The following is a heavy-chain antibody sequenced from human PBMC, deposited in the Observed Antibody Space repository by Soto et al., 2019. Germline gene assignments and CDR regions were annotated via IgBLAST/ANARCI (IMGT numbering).Heavy chain of an antibody. CDR1: GGSISSSSYY. Sequence: PSETLSLTCTVSGGSISSSSYYWGWIRQPPGKGLEWIGSIYYSGSTYYNPSLKSRVTISIDTSKNQFSLKLTSLTATDTAVYYCARGGPSSKWLDPWGQGTLVTVSS. CDR2: IYYSGST. J-gene: IGHJ5*02. CDR3: ARGGPSSKWLDP. V-gene: IGHV4-39*07.